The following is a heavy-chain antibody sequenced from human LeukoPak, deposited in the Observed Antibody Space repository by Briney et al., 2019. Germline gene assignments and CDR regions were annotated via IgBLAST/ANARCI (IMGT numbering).Heavy chain of an antibody. CDR1: GGSINSYY. D-gene: IGHD6-6*01. CDR2: IYYSGST. CDR3: ARRRSGTSSEFDP. V-gene: IGHV4-59*08. J-gene: IGHJ5*02. Sequence: SETLSLTCTVSGGSINSYYWSWIRQPPGKGLEWIGYIYYSGSTNYNPSLKSRVTISVDTSKNQFSLKLSSVTAADTAVYYCARRRSGTSSEFDPWGQGTLVTVSS.